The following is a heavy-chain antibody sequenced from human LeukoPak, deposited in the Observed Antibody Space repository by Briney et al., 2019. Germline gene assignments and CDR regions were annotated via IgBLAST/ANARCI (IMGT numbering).Heavy chain of an antibody. D-gene: IGHD3-10*01. J-gene: IGHJ4*02. V-gene: IGHV3-11*04. CDR2: ISSTANII. Sequence: GGSLRLSCAASGFIFSDYYMTWIRQAPGKGLEWVSYISSTANIIDYADSVKGRFTISRDNSKNTLYLQMNSLRAEDTAVYYCAKDLMRITMVRGVIITGGFFDYWGQGTLVTVSS. CDR3: AKDLMRITMVRGVIITGGFFDY. CDR1: GFIFSDYY.